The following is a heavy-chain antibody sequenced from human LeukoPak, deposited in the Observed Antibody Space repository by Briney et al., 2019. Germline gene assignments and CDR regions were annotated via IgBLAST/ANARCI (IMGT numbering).Heavy chain of an antibody. V-gene: IGHV4-39*01. CDR3: ARLGYSSRVGRYYYMDV. CDR2: IYYSGST. Sequence: SETLSLTCTVSGYSISSSSYYWGWIRQPPGKGLEWIGSIYYSGSTYYNPSLKSRVTISVDTSKNQFSLKLSSVTAADTAVYYCARLGYSSRVGRYYYMDVWGKGTTVTVSS. J-gene: IGHJ6*03. D-gene: IGHD6-13*01. CDR1: GYSISSSSYY.